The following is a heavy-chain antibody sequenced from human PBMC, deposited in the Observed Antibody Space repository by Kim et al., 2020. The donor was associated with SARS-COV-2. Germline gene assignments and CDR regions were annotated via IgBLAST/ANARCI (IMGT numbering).Heavy chain of an antibody. D-gene: IGHD3-16*02. J-gene: IGHJ4*02. Sequence: GGSLRLSCAASGFSFSSYAMHWVRQAPGKGLEWVAVISYDGSNKYYADSVKGRFTISRDNSKNMLYLQMNSLRAEDTAVYYCARIYDYVWGSYRLYSGGDGWGQGTLVTVSS. CDR1: GFSFSSYA. CDR3: ARIYDYVWGSYRLYSGGDG. CDR2: ISYDGSNK. V-gene: IGHV3-30*04.